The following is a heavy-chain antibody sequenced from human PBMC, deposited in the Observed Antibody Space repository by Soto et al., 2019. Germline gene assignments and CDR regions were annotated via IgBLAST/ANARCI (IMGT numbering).Heavy chain of an antibody. CDR3: ARDHNWNYLDY. V-gene: IGHV4-4*07. CDR1: GGSISSYY. CDR2: IYNSGST. Sequence: SENRSLTCTVSGGSISSYYWSWIRQPSGKGREWIGSIYNSGSTRYNPALKSRVTLSVDTSKKQFSLKLSSVTAADTAVYYCARDHNWNYLDYSGQVAVVTVSS. D-gene: IGHD1-20*01. J-gene: IGHJ4*02.